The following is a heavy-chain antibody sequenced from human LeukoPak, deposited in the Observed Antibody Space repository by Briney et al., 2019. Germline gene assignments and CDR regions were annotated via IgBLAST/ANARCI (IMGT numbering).Heavy chain of an antibody. CDR1: GFTFSSYA. Sequence: GGSLRLSCAASGFTFSSYAMSWVRQAPGKGLEWVSAISGSGGSTYYADSVKGRFTISRDNSKNTLYLQMNSLRAEDTAVYYCAKGLHVLRFLGWPKNWFDPWGQGTLVTVSS. CDR2: ISGSGGST. J-gene: IGHJ5*02. D-gene: IGHD3-3*01. V-gene: IGHV3-23*01. CDR3: AKGLHVLRFLGWPKNWFDP.